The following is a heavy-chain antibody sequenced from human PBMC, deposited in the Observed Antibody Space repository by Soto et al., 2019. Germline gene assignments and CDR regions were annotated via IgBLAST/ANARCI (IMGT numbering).Heavy chain of an antibody. V-gene: IGHV3-48*02. Sequence: GGSLRLSCVASGFSLSDYAVNWVRQAPGKGLEWVSFISSDSRTIYYADSVEGRFTVSRDNARNSVSLQMDSLRDEDAAVYYCARIKLVEWFFINVDVYDMDVWGQGTPVSVSS. J-gene: IGHJ6*02. D-gene: IGHD3-3*01. CDR1: GFSLSDYA. CDR2: ISSDSRTI. CDR3: ARIKLVEWFFINVDVYDMDV.